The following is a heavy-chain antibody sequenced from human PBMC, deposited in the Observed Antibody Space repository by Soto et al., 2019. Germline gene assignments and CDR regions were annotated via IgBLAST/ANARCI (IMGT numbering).Heavy chain of an antibody. CDR2: ISGSGGST. CDR3: AKDLRKWATVTTEG. CDR1: RFTFSSYA. Sequence: EGSLRLSCAASRFTFSSYAMSWVRQAPGKGLEWVSAISGSGGSTYYADSVKGRFTISRDNSKNTLYLQMNSLRAEDTAVYYCAKDLRKWATVTTEGWGQGTLVTVSS. V-gene: IGHV3-23*01. D-gene: IGHD4-17*01. J-gene: IGHJ4*02.